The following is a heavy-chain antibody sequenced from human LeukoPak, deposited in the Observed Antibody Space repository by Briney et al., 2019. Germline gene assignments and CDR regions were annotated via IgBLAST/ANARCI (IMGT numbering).Heavy chain of an antibody. V-gene: IGHV3-74*01. CDR1: GFTFSIYW. CDR3: AREFEYSTSGAGY. D-gene: IGHD6-6*01. Sequence: GGSLRLSCAASGFTFSIYWMHWVRQAPGKGLVWVSRINSDGSSTSYADSVKGRFTISRDNAKNLLHLQMNSLRVEDTAIYYCAREFEYSTSGAGYWGQGTLVTVSS. CDR2: INSDGSST. J-gene: IGHJ4*02.